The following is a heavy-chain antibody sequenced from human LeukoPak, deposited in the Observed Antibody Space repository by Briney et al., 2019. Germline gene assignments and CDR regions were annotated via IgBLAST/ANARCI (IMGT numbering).Heavy chain of an antibody. V-gene: IGHV3-30*02. J-gene: IGHJ3*02. D-gene: IGHD2-21*01. CDR2: IRYDGSNK. CDR3: ARDGLGPYCGGDCFSHDAFDI. Sequence: GGSLRLSCAASGFTFSSYGMHWVRQAPGKGLEWVAFIRYDGSNKYYADSVKGRFTISRDNSKNTLYLQMNSLRAEDTAVYYCARDGLGPYCGGDCFSHDAFDIWGQGTMVTVSS. CDR1: GFTFSSYG.